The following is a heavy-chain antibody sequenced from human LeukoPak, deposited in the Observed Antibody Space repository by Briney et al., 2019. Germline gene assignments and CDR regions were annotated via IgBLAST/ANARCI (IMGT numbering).Heavy chain of an antibody. CDR2: INPSGGST. CDR1: GYTFTSYY. J-gene: IGHJ6*02. Sequence: ASVKVSCKASGYTFTSYYMHWVRQAPGQGLEWMGIINPSGGSTSYAQKFQGRVTMTRDTSTSTVYMELSSLRSEETAVYYCARERGWDIVVVVAALYDYYYGMDVWGQGTTVTVSS. D-gene: IGHD2-15*01. CDR3: ARERGWDIVVVVAALYDYYYGMDV. V-gene: IGHV1-46*01.